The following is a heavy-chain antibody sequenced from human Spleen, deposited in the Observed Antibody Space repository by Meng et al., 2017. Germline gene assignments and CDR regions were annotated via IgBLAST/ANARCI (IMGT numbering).Heavy chain of an antibody. CDR3: SRKAGNCISTTCYSLDY. V-gene: IGHV1-69*05. CDR2: INAVFGTT. D-gene: IGHD2-2*01. Sequence: SVKLFCKALGGIFSNYVIGWVRPAPGQGLEWMGGINAVFGTTNYAQKFQGRVTITTDESTSTVYMELTRLTSEDTDVYFCSRKAGNCISTTCYSLDYWGQGTLVTVSS. J-gene: IGHJ4*02. CDR1: GGIFSNYV.